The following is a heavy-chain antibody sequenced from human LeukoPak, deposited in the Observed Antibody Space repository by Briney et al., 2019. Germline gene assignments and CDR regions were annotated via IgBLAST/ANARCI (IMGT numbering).Heavy chain of an antibody. CDR3: ARDRPSAYSYGPYYYYGMDV. CDR1: GYTFTGYY. Sequence: ASVKVSCKASGYTFTGYYMHWVRQAPGQGLEWMGWINPNSGGTNYAQKFQGRVTMTRDTSISTAYMELSRLRSDDTAVYYCARDRPSAYSYGPYYYYGMDVWGQGTTVTVSS. J-gene: IGHJ6*02. D-gene: IGHD5-18*01. V-gene: IGHV1-2*02. CDR2: INPNSGGT.